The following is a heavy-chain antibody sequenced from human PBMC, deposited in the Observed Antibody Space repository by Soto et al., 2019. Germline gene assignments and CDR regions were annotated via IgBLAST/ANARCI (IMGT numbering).Heavy chain of an antibody. CDR3: ERLGFSGYRVGDNWFDP. Sequence: PSETLSLTCTVSGGSIRSNSYYWGWIRQPPGKGLEWIGNIYYSGNTYYNPSLKSRVTISVDTSKNQFSLKLSSVTAADTAVYYCERLGFSGYRVGDNWFDPWGQGSLVT. J-gene: IGHJ5*02. CDR2: IYYSGNT. CDR1: GGSIRSNSYY. V-gene: IGHV4-39*01. D-gene: IGHD5-12*01.